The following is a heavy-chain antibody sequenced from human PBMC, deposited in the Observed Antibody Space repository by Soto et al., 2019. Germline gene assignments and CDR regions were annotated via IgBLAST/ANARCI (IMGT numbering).Heavy chain of an antibody. V-gene: IGHV4-31*03. CDR3: ARGYSSSPLFDY. Sequence: QVQLQESGPGLVKPSQTLSLTCTVSGGSISSGGYYWSWIRQHPVKGLEWIGYIYYSGSTYYNPSLTSRVTISVDTSKNQFSLKLSSVTAADTAVYYCARGYSSSPLFDYWGQGTLVTVSS. J-gene: IGHJ4*02. CDR1: GGSISSGGYY. D-gene: IGHD6-6*01. CDR2: IYYSGST.